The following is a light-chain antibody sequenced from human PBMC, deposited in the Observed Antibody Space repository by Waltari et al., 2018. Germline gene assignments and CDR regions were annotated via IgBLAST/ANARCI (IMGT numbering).Light chain of an antibody. Sequence: DIVMTQSPDSLAVSLGERATINCQPSQSLLYKSNNKNYLAWYQQKPGQPPKLLIYWASTRESGVPDRFSGSGSGTDFTLTISSLQAEDVAVYYCQQYYSTPWTFGQGTKVEVK. CDR3: QQYYSTPWT. J-gene: IGKJ1*01. V-gene: IGKV4-1*01. CDR1: QSLLYKSNNKNY. CDR2: WAS.